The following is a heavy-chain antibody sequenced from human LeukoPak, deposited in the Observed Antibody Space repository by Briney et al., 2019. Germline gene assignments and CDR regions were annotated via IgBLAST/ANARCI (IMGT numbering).Heavy chain of an antibody. CDR2: IYGGGST. Sequence: PGGSLRLSCAASGFTVSTNYMSWVRQAPGKGLEWVSVIYGGGSTYYADSVKGRFTISRDNSKNTLYLQMNSLRAEDTAVYYCARSSYTAMAKYYFDYWGQGTQVTVSS. D-gene: IGHD5-18*01. V-gene: IGHV3-53*01. CDR3: ARSSYTAMAKYYFDY. CDR1: GFTVSTNY. J-gene: IGHJ4*02.